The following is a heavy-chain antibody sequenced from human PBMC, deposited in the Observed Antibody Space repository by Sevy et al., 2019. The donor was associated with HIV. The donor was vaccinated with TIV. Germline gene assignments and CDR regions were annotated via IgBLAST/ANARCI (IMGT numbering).Heavy chain of an antibody. CDR2: FYNGDST. CDR1: GFTVTSNY. Sequence: GGSLRLSCAATGFTVTSNYMSWVRQGPGKGLEWVSGFYNGDSTQYADSVKGRFTISRDKSNNTLYLQMDSLRAEDTAVYYCAREAGSSSVDYWGQGTLVTVS. J-gene: IGHJ4*02. D-gene: IGHD6-13*01. CDR3: AREAGSSSVDY. V-gene: IGHV3-53*01.